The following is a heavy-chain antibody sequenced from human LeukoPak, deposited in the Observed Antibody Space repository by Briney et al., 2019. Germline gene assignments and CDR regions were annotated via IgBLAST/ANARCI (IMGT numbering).Heavy chain of an antibody. CDR1: GDSVSSYY. J-gene: IGHJ4*02. D-gene: IGHD1-26*01. CDR2: IYTSGGT. Sequence: SETLSLTCTVSGDSVSSYYWSWIRQPAGKGLEWIGRIYTSGGTNYNPSLTSRVTISLDTSRNQSSLKVTSLTAADTAVYYCARAPIGSHLDYWGPGTLVTVSS. CDR3: ARAPIGSHLDY. V-gene: IGHV4-4*07.